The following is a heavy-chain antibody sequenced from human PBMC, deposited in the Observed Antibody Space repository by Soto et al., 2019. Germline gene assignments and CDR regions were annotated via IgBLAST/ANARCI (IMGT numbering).Heavy chain of an antibody. CDR3: ARDSSGGDAYPDY. CDR2: IWYDESHR. V-gene: IGHV3-33*08. CDR1: GFSFSSYG. D-gene: IGHD2-15*01. J-gene: IGHJ4*02. Sequence: QVRLVESGGGVVQPGRTLRLSCAASGFSFSSYGMHWVRQAPGKGLEWVAVIWYDESHRYFADSVKGRFTISRDSSKKTIYLQMSSLRAEDTAVYYCARDSSGGDAYPDYWGQGTQVTVSS.